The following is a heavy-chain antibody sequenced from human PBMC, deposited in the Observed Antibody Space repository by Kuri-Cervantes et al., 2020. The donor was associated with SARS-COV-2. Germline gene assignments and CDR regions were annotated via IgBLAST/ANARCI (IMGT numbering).Heavy chain of an antibody. CDR3: GRQAGDWHIDY. CDR1: GGSISSSGHY. CDR2: IYFSGST. Sequence: SETLSLTCSVSGGSISSSGHYWGWVRQPPGKGLEWFGSIYFSGSTYYTPSLKSRVTISVDTSKNQFSLKLTSVTATDTAVYYCGRQAGDWHIDYWGQGTLVTVSS. J-gene: IGHJ4*02. V-gene: IGHV4-39*01. D-gene: IGHD2-21*02.